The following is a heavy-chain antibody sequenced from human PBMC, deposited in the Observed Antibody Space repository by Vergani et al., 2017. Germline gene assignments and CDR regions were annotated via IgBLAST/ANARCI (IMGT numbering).Heavy chain of an antibody. D-gene: IGHD2-21*01. CDR1: GDSLRGHY. CDR3: ARDAWQGVSVSDSTPGY. Sequence: QVQLRQWGAGLVKPSETLSLTCGIYGDSLRGHYWSWIRQSPGKGLEWIGQINHSGGTNYNPSLRSRVTITLDTSRNQFSLNLRSVIAADTAMYYCARDAWQGVSVSDSTPGYWGQGTLVSVSS. CDR2: INHSGGT. V-gene: IGHV4-34*02. J-gene: IGHJ4*02.